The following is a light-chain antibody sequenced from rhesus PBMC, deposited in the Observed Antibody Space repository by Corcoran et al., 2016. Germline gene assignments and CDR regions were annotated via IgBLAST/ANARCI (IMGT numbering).Light chain of an antibody. CDR1: QSLSSN. CDR3: QQYNNWNS. J-gene: IGKJ2*01. V-gene: IGKV3-35*01. CDR2: YAS. Sequence: EIVMTQSPATLSLSPGERATLSCRASQSLSSNLSWYHQKPGQAPSLLIYYASKRATGIPDRVSGSGSGTEFTLTISSLEPEDVGVYYCQQYNNWNSFGQGTKVEIK.